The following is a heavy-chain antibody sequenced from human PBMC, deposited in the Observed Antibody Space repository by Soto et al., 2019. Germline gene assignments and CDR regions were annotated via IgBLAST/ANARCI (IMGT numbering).Heavy chain of an antibody. J-gene: IGHJ5*02. CDR3: ARDLGSSGWNNWFDP. CDR1: GVPFSDYY. CDR2: ISSSSSYT. V-gene: IGHV3-11*05. Sequence: AGGSLRLSCAASGVPFSDYYMSWIRQAPGKGLEWVSYISSSSSYTNYADSVKGRFTISRDNAKNSLYLQMNSLRAEDTAVYYCARDLGSSGWNNWFDPWGQGTLVTVSS. D-gene: IGHD6-19*01.